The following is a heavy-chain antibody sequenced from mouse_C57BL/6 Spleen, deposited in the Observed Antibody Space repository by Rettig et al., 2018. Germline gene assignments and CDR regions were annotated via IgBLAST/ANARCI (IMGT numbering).Heavy chain of an antibody. V-gene: IGHV10-3*01. D-gene: IGHD1-1*01. CDR3: VRDRGVVALYAMDY. Sequence: ADSVKDRFTISRDDSQSMLYLQMNNLKTEDTAMYYCVRDRGVVALYAMDYWGQGTSVTVSS. J-gene: IGHJ4*01.